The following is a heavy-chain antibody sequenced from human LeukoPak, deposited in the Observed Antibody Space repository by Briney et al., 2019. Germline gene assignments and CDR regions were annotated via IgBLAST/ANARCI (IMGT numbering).Heavy chain of an antibody. CDR2: IVPVLGTA. Sequence: GASVKVSCKASGGTVTTYAISWVRQAPGQGLEWMGGIVPVLGTANYAQKFQGRVTITADKSTSTAYMELRSLRSEDTAVYYCARDHGCYGSGSFGGDFDYWGQGTLVTVSS. D-gene: IGHD3-10*01. V-gene: IGHV1-69*10. CDR3: ARDHGCYGSGSFGGDFDY. J-gene: IGHJ4*02. CDR1: GGTVTTYA.